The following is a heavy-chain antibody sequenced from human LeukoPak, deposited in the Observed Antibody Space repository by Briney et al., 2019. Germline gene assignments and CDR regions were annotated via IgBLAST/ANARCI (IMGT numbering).Heavy chain of an antibody. V-gene: IGHV3-7*03. CDR1: GFTFSNYW. D-gene: IGHD3-10*01. CDR2: IKQDGSEK. CDR3: ARDKSAGADTGSSFYY. Sequence: GGSLRLSCAASGFTFSNYWMTWVRQAPGKGLEWVASIKQDGSEKYYVDSVKGRFTIFRDNAKKSLYLQMNSLRAEDTAVYYCARDKSAGADTGSSFYYWGQGALVTVSS. J-gene: IGHJ4*02.